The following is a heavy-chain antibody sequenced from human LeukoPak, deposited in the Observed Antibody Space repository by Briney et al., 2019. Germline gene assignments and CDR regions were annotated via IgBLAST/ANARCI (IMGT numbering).Heavy chain of an antibody. J-gene: IGHJ4*02. Sequence: PGGSLRLTCAAPGFTFSDHYMDWVRQAPGKGLEWVGRSRDKANDYTTEYAASVKGRFTVSRDDSENSLYLQMNSLITEDTAIYYCARGGAVGATWYDYWGQGNLVTVSS. CDR3: ARGGAVGATWYDY. V-gene: IGHV3-72*01. D-gene: IGHD1-26*01. CDR2: SRDKANDYTT. CDR1: GFTFSDHY.